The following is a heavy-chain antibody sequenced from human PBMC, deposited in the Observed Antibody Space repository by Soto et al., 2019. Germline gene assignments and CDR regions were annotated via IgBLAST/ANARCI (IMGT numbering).Heavy chain of an antibody. CDR1: GFTFSSYG. CDR3: ARAPRPGIAAAPGDY. CDR2: IWYDGSNK. Sequence: QVQLVESGGGVVQPGRSLRLSCAASGFTFSSYGMHCVRQAPGKGLEWVAVIWYDGSNKYYADSVKGRFTISRDNSKNTLYLQMNSLRAEDTAVYYCARAPRPGIAAAPGDYWGQGTLVTVSS. D-gene: IGHD6-13*01. J-gene: IGHJ4*02. V-gene: IGHV3-33*01.